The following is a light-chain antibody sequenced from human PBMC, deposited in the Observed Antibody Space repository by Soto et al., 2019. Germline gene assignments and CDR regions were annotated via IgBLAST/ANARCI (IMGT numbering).Light chain of an antibody. CDR1: SRDIGAYNL. CDR2: EVR. Sequence: SALTHPASVSGSPGQSITISCSGTSRDIGAYNLVSWYQQPPGKAPKLLIYEVRNRPSGISYRFSGSKSGTTASLTISSLLPEDEADYYCSTYTSRSTLVFGGGTKVTVL. J-gene: IGLJ2*01. CDR3: STYTSRSTLV. V-gene: IGLV2-14*01.